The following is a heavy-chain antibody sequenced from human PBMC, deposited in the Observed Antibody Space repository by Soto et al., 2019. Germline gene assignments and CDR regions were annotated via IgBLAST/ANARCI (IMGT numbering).Heavy chain of an antibody. D-gene: IGHD3-22*01. CDR2: ISGSGGST. J-gene: IGHJ6*02. CDR3: AKGPDSSGYYTSIYYYYGMDV. V-gene: IGHV3-23*01. Sequence: PGGSLRLSCAASGFTFSSYAMSWVRQAPGKGLEWVSAISGSGGSTYYADSVKGRFTISRDNSKNTLYLQMNSLRAEDTAVYYCAKGPDSSGYYTSIYYYYGMDVWGQGTTVTVSS. CDR1: GFTFSSYA.